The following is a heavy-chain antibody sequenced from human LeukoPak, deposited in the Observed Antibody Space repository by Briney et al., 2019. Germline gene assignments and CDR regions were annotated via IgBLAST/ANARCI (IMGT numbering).Heavy chain of an antibody. CDR1: GGSISSGSYY. V-gene: IGHV4-61*02. Sequence: SQTLSLTCTVSGGSISSGSYYWSWIRQPAGKGLEWIGRIYTSGSTNYNPSLKSRVTISVDTSKNQFSLKLSSVTAADTAVYYCATGGNSPGALMDVWGQGTTVTVSS. D-gene: IGHD4-23*01. J-gene: IGHJ6*02. CDR2: IYTSGST. CDR3: ATGGNSPGALMDV.